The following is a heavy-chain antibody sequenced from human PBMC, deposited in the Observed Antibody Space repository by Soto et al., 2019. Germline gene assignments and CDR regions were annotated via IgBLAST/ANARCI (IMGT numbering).Heavy chain of an antibody. CDR2: IWYDGSNK. CDR3: ARHGPRAREGGSVGYSGYGLGAYYYYYMDV. CDR1: GFTFSSYG. Sequence: GGSLRLSCAASGFTFSSYGMHWVRQAPGKGLEWVAVIWYDGSNKYYADSVKGRFTISRDNSKNTLYLQMNSLRAEDTAVYYCARHGPRAREGGSVGYSGYGLGAYYYYYMDVWGKGTTVTVSS. J-gene: IGHJ6*03. D-gene: IGHD5-12*01. V-gene: IGHV3-33*01.